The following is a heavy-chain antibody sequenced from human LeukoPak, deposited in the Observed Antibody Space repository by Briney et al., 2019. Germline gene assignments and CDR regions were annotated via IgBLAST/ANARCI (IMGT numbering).Heavy chain of an antibody. Sequence: GASVKVSCKASGYTFTGYHMHWVRQAPGQGLEWMGRINPNSGDTNIAQRFQGRVTMTGDTSISTAYMGLSRLRSDDTVFYYCARDYCSSTSCLFDYWGQGSLVTVSS. CDR3: ARDYCSSTSCLFDY. D-gene: IGHD2-2*01. V-gene: IGHV1-2*05. CDR2: INPNSGDT. CDR1: GYTFTGYH. J-gene: IGHJ4*02.